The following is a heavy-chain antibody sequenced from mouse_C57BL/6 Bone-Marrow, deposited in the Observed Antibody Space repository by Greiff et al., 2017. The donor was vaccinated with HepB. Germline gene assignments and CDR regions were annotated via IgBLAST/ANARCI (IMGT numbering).Heavy chain of an antibody. CDR3: ARDTTVVAPEFAY. D-gene: IGHD1-1*01. CDR2: IYPRSGNT. Sequence: VQLKESGAELARPGASVKLSCKASGYTFTSYGTSWVKQRTGQGLEWIGEIYPRSGNTYYNEKFKGKATLTADKSSSTAYMELRSLTSEDSAVYFCARDTTVVAPEFAYWGQGTLVTVSA. CDR1: GYTFTSYG. J-gene: IGHJ3*01. V-gene: IGHV1-81*01.